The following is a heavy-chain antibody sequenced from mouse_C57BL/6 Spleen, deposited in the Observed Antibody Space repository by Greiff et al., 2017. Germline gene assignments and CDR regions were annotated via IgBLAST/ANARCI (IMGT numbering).Heavy chain of an antibody. J-gene: IGHJ3*01. D-gene: IGHD2-2*01. V-gene: IGHV5-17*01. CDR2: ISSGSSTI. Sequence: EVQGVESGGGLVKPGGSLKLSCAASGFTFSDYGMHWVRQAPGKGLEWVAYISSGSSTIYYADTVKGRFTISRDNAKNTLFLKMTSVGAEDTDMYYCARDLGYDGWFADWGEGTLVTVSA. CDR1: GFTFSDYG. CDR3: ARDLGYDGWFAD.